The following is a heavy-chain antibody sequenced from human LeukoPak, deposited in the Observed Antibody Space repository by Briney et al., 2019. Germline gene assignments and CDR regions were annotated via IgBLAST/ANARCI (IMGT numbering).Heavy chain of an antibody. CDR3: ATYRQVLLPFES. V-gene: IGHV3-23*01. Sequence: GGSLRLSCEASGFTFSTFAMIWVRQPPGKGLEWVSSIFTSGGEIHYADSVRGRFTISRDNSKSTLSLQMNSLRAEDTAIYYCATYRQVLLPFESWGQGTLVTVSS. CDR1: GFTFSTFA. D-gene: IGHD2/OR15-2a*01. CDR2: IFTSGGEI. J-gene: IGHJ4*02.